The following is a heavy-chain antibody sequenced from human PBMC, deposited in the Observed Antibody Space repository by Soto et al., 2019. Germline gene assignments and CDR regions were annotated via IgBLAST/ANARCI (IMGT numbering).Heavy chain of an antibody. V-gene: IGHV3-33*01. CDR2: IWYDGSNK. CDR1: GFTFSSYG. D-gene: IGHD1-7*01. J-gene: IGHJ6*02. Sequence: GGSLRLSCAASGFTFSSYGMHWVRQAPGKGLEWVAVIWYDGSNKYYADSVKGRFTISRDNSKNTLYLQMNSLRTEDTAVYYCARGRNWNSKDPTYYGMDVWGQGTTVTVSS. CDR3: ARGRNWNSKDPTYYGMDV.